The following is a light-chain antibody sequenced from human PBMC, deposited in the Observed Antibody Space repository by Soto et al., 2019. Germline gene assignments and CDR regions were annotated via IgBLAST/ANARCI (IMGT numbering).Light chain of an antibody. J-gene: IGLJ1*01. CDR2: SNN. V-gene: IGLV1-44*01. CDR3: AARDDSLNGYV. Sequence: QSVLTQPPSAYGTPGQRVTISCSGSSSNIGTNTVNWYQQLPGTAPKLLIYSNNQRPSGVPDRFSGSKSGTSASLAISGLQSEDEADYYCAARDDSLNGYVFGTGTKLTVL. CDR1: SSNIGTNT.